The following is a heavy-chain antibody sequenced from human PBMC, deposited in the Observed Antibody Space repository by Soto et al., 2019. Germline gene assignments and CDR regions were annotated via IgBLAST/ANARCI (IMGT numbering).Heavy chain of an antibody. CDR3: SSXXSGGSCPLPDAFDI. V-gene: IGHV1-18*01. CDR2: INTWNGNT. CDR1: GYTFTSYG. Sequence: SVKVSCKASGYTFTSYGFIWVRQAPGHGPEWMGWINTWNGNTKYAQKFQGRVRMTADKSTSTAYMELSSLRSEDTAVYFCSSXXSGGSCPLPDAFDIWGQGTMVTVSS. D-gene: IGHD2-15*01. J-gene: IGHJ3*02.